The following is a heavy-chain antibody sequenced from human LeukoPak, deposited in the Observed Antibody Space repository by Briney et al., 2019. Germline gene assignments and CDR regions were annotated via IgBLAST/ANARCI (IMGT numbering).Heavy chain of an antibody. CDR2: ISYDGSNE. V-gene: IGHV3-30*18. J-gene: IGHJ3*02. CDR3: AKEEAADGDAFDI. Sequence: GESLRLSCAASGFSFNNYWMHWVRQAPGKGLEWVTVISYDGSNEYFADSVKGRFTISRDNSKNTLYLQMSSLRAEDTAVYYCAKEEAADGDAFDIWGQGTMVTVSS. CDR1: GFSFNNYW. D-gene: IGHD6-13*01.